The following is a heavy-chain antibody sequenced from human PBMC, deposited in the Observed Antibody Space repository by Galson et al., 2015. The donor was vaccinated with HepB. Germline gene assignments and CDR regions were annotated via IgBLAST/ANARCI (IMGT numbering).Heavy chain of an antibody. V-gene: IGHV4-38-2*02. CDR2: IYHSGST. CDR3: ARDQTGYSSGKDAFDI. D-gene: IGHD6-25*01. J-gene: IGHJ3*02. CDR1: GYSISSGYY. Sequence: CTVSGYSISSGYYWGWIRQPPGKGLEWIGSIYHSGSTYYNPSLKSRVTISVDTSKNQFSLKLSSVTAADTAVYYCARDQTGYSSGKDAFDIWGQGTMVTVSS.